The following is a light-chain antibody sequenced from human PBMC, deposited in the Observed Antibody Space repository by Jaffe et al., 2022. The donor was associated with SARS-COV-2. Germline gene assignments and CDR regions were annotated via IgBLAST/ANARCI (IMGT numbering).Light chain of an antibody. CDR1: SSDVGGYNC. Sequence: QSALTQPASVSGSPGQSITISCTGTSSDVGGYNCVSWYQQHPGKAPKLIIYDVSNRPSGVSNRFSGSKSGNTASLTVSGLQAEDEADYYCSSYTSSSNVVFGGGTNLTVL. J-gene: IGLJ2*01. CDR3: SSYTSSSNVV. V-gene: IGLV2-14*01. CDR2: DVS.